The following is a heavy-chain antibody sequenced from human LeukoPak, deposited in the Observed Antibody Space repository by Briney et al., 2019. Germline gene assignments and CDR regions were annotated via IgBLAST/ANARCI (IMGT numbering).Heavy chain of an antibody. V-gene: IGHV3-7*01. Sequence: PGGSLRLSCAASGFTFSSYGMHWVRQTPGKGLECVANIKQDGSEKYYVDSVKGRFTISRDNARDSLYLQMNSLRAEDSAIYYCASPRYLRSQKEAFDYWGQGTLVTVSS. D-gene: IGHD5-12*01. J-gene: IGHJ4*02. CDR2: IKQDGSEK. CDR1: GFTFSSYG. CDR3: ASPRYLRSQKEAFDY.